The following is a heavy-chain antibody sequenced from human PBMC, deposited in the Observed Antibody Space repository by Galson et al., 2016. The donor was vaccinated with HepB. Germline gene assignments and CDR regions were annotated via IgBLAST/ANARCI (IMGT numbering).Heavy chain of an antibody. CDR3: AKTTDGWPPFFDI. D-gene: IGHD5-24*01. CDR2: ISGYNYKT. Sequence: SVKVSCKASGYTFSNYYVTWVRQAPGQGLEWMGWISGYNYKTNYAQSLQGRVTMTTDTSTSTAYMELRSLRSGDTAMYYCAKTTDGWPPFFDIWGQGTMVIVSS. J-gene: IGHJ3*02. V-gene: IGHV1-18*04. CDR1: GYTFSNYY.